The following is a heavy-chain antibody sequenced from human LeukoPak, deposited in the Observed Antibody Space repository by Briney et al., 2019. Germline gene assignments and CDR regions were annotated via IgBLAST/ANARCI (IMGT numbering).Heavy chain of an antibody. CDR2: IKQDGSDR. CDR1: GFTFSTYA. J-gene: IGHJ4*02. CDR3: VRNLAVAGTCFDS. D-gene: IGHD6-19*01. V-gene: IGHV3-7*03. Sequence: GGSLRLSCAASGFTFSTYAMSWVRQAPGTGLEWVANIKQDGSDRNYVTSVRGRFTISRDNAESSLFLQMNSLRAEDTAVYYCVRNLAVAGTCFDSWGQGTLVTVSS.